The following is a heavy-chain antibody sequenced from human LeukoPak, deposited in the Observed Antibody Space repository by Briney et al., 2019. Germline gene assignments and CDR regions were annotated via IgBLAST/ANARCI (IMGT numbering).Heavy chain of an antibody. V-gene: IGHV3-11*01. Sequence: GGSLRLSCAASGFTFSDSYMGWIRQAPGKGLXWFSYISSSSSTIYYADSVKGRFTISRDNAKNSLYLQMSSLRAEDTAVYYCARVLGSYALNYWGQGTLVTVSS. J-gene: IGHJ4*02. CDR3: ARVLGSYALNY. CDR1: GFTFSDSY. D-gene: IGHD1-26*01. CDR2: ISSSSSTI.